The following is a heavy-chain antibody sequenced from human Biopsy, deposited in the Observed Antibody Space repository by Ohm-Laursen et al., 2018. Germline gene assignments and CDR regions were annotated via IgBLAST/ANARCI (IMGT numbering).Heavy chain of an antibody. CDR3: ARDYDTSGYYYVS. J-gene: IGHJ5*02. Sequence: SETPSLTCTVSGGSISNNNYYWGWIRQPPGKGLEWIGSIFYRGSTHYKPSLKSRVNISVDTPKNQFSLKLNSVTAADTAVYYCARDYDTSGYYYVSWGQGTLVTVSS. CDR1: GGSISNNNYY. D-gene: IGHD3-22*01. CDR2: IFYRGST. V-gene: IGHV4-39*01.